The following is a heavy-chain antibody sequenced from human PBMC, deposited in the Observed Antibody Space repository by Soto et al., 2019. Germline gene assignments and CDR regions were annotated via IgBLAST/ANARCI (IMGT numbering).Heavy chain of an antibody. J-gene: IGHJ6*02. CDR1: GFTFSNAW. D-gene: IGHD2-15*01. CDR2: IKSKTDGGTT. Sequence: EVQLVESGGGLVKPGGSLRLSCAASGFTFSNAWMSWVRQAPGKGLEWVGRIKSKTDGGTTDYAAPVKGRFTISRDDSKNTLYLKMNSLKTEDTAVYYCTTGYCSGGSYYYYYGMDVWGQGTTVTVSS. V-gene: IGHV3-15*01. CDR3: TTGYCSGGSYYYYYGMDV.